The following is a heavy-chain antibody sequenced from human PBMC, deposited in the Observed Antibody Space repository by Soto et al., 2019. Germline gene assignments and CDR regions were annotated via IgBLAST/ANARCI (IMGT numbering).Heavy chain of an antibody. CDR2: IIPILGIA. V-gene: IGHV1-69*08. CDR3: ARDGGGYALRMRGFDY. CDR1: GGTFSSYT. D-gene: IGHD5-12*01. J-gene: IGHJ4*02. Sequence: QVQLVQSGAEVKKPGSSVKVSFKASGGTFSSYTISWVRQAPGQGLEWMGRIIPILGIANYAQKFQGRVTITADKSTSTAYMELSSLRSEDTAVYYCARDGGGYALRMRGFDYWGQGTLVTVSS.